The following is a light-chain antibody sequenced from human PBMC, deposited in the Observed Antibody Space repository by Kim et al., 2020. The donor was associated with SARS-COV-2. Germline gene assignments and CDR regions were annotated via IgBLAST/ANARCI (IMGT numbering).Light chain of an antibody. CDR3: QQYKTYSWT. J-gene: IGKJ1*01. CDR2: GDA. CDR1: QGINSD. Sequence: ASTGDRVTISWRASQGINSDLAWYQQKPGKAAKLMICGDASLQSGVPSRFSGSGSGTDFTLTISCLQSEDFATYYCQQYKTYSWTFGQGTKVDIK. V-gene: IGKV1-8*01.